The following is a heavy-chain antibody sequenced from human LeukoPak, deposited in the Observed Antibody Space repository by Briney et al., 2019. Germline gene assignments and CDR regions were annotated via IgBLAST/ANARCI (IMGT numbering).Heavy chain of an antibody. J-gene: IGHJ4*02. D-gene: IGHD4-17*01. CDR2: INHSGST. CDR1: GGSFSGYY. CDR3: ARKTTVTGADY. Sequence: PSETLSLTCAVYGGSFSGYYWSWIRQPPGKGLEWIGEINHSGSTNYNPSLKSRVTISVDTSKNQFSLKLSSVTAADTAVYYCARKTTVTGADYWGQGTLVTVSS. V-gene: IGHV4-34*01.